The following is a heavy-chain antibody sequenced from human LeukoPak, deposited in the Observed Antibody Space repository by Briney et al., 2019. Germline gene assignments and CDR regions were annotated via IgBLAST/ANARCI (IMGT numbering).Heavy chain of an antibody. CDR1: GGSISSGSYY. V-gene: IGHV4-61*02. J-gene: IGHJ3*02. Sequence: NASETLSLTCTVSGGSISSGSYYWSWIRQPAGKGLEWIGRIYTSGSTNYNPSLKSRVTISVDTSKNQFSLKLNSVTAADTALYYCARANYYDTIGYSRGAFDIWGQGTMVTVSS. CDR3: ARANYYDTIGYSRGAFDI. D-gene: IGHD3-22*01. CDR2: IYTSGST.